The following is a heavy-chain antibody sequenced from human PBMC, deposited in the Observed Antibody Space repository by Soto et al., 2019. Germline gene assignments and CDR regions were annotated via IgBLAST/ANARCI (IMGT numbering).Heavy chain of an antibody. Sequence: EVQLLESGGGLVQPGGSLRLSCAASGFTFSSYAMSWVRQAPGKGLEWVSAISGSGGSTYYADSVKGRFTISRDNSKNTLYLQMNSLRAEDTAVYYCAAHVLLGRRALDYWGQGTLVTVSS. V-gene: IGHV3-23*01. D-gene: IGHD3-10*01. CDR3: AAHVLLGRRALDY. CDR2: ISGSGGST. J-gene: IGHJ4*02. CDR1: GFTFSSYA.